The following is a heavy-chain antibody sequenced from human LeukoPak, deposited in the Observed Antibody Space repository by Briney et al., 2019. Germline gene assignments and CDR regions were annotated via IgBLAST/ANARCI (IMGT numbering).Heavy chain of an antibody. CDR1: GFTFSSYW. J-gene: IGHJ4*02. CDR3: ARVNEDSSGYYLDY. Sequence: PGGSLRLSCAASGFTFSSYWMHLVRQAPGKGLVWVSRINSDGSSTSYADSVKGRFTISRDNAKNTLYLQMNSLRAEDAAVYYCARVNEDSSGYYLDYWGQGTLVTVSS. D-gene: IGHD3-22*01. CDR2: INSDGSST. V-gene: IGHV3-74*01.